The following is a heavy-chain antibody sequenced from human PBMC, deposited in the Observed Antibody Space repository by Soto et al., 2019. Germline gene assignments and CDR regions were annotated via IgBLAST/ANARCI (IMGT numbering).Heavy chain of an antibody. CDR1: GGTFSSYA. CDR3: ARDHGGYYDSSGYYAFDC. J-gene: IGHJ4*02. D-gene: IGHD3-22*01. Sequence: ASVKVSCKASGGTFSSYAISWVRQAPGQGLEWMGGIIPIFGTANYAQKFQGRVTITADESKSTAYMELSSLRSEDTAVYYCARDHGGYYDSSGYYAFDCWGQGSLVTVSS. CDR2: IIPIFGTA. V-gene: IGHV1-69*13.